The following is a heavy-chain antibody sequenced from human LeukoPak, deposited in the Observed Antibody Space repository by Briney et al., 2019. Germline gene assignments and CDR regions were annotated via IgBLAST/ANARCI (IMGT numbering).Heavy chain of an antibody. J-gene: IGHJ4*02. CDR3: AREVYGVHHFDY. V-gene: IGHV3-21*06. CDR2: ITSIGSYI. Sequence: PGGSLRLSCAASGFTFSSYTMHWVRQAPGEGLEWVSSITSIGSYIYYADSMKGRFTISRDNAQNSLYLQMNSLIAEDTAVYYCAREVYGVHHFDYWGQGTLVTVSS. CDR1: GFTFSSYT. D-gene: IGHD4-17*01.